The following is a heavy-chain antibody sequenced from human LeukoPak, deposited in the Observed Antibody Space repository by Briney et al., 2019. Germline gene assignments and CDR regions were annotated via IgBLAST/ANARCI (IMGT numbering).Heavy chain of an antibody. CDR1: GYTFTSYG. J-gene: IGHJ6*02. CDR3: AISSSSGWYRNYYYYGMDV. D-gene: IGHD6-19*01. V-gene: IGHV1-69*13. Sequence: SVKVSCKASGYTFTSYGISWVRQAPGQGLEWMGGIIPIFGTANYARKFQGRVTITADESTSTAYMELSSLRSEDTAVYYCAISSSSGWYRNYYYYGMDVWGQGTTVTVSS. CDR2: IIPIFGTA.